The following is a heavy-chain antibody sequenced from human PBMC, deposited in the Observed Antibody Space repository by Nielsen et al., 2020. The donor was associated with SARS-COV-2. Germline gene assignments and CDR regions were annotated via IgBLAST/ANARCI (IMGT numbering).Heavy chain of an antibody. V-gene: IGHV3-15*01. Sequence: GESLKISCAASGFIFSNALMTWVRQAPGKGLEWVGRIRSKADGGTTDYAAPVKGRFTISRDDSKNTPYLLMNSLRIEDTGVYYCTTNYDVLTGLESWGQGALVTVSS. CDR1: GFIFSNAL. D-gene: IGHD3-9*01. CDR2: IRSKADGGTT. CDR3: TTNYDVLTGLES. J-gene: IGHJ4*02.